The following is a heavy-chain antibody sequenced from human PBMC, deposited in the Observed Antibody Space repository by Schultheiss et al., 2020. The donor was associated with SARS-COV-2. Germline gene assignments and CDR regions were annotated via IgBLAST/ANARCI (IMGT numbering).Heavy chain of an antibody. D-gene: IGHD3-16*01. Sequence: GGSLRLSCAASGFTFSSYAMSWVRQAPGKGLEWVSAISGSGGSTYYADSVKGRFTISRDNAKNSLYLQMNSLRVEDTAVYYCARDSLGEDVWGQGTTVTVSS. V-gene: IGHV3-23*01. J-gene: IGHJ6*02. CDR3: ARDSLGEDV. CDR2: ISGSGGST. CDR1: GFTFSSYA.